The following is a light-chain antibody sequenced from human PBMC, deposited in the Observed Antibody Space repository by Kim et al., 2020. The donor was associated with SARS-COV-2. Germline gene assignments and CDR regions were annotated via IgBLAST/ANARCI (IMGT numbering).Light chain of an antibody. J-gene: IGLJ2*01. Sequence: GQSITISGTGTSSDVGSYNLVSWYQQHRGKAPKLMIYEVSKRPSGVSNRFSGSKSGNTASLTISGLQAEDEADYYCCSYAGSSSVVFGGGTQLTVL. CDR1: SSDVGSYNL. CDR3: CSYAGSSSVV. CDR2: EVS. V-gene: IGLV2-23*02.